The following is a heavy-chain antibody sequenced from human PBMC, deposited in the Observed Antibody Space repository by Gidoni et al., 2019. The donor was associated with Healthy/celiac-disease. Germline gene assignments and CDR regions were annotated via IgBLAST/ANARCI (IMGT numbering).Heavy chain of an antibody. J-gene: IGHJ4*02. V-gene: IGHV4-34*01. D-gene: IGHD6-6*01. CDR1: GGSFSGYY. CDR3: ARGGIRRIAARHWFGY. CDR2: INHSGST. Sequence: QVQLQQWGAGLLKPSETLSLTCAVYGGSFSGYYWSWIRQPPGKGLEWIGEINHSGSTNYNPSLKSRVTISVDTSKNQFSLKLSSVTAADTAVYYCARGGIRRIAARHWFGYWGQGTLVTVSS.